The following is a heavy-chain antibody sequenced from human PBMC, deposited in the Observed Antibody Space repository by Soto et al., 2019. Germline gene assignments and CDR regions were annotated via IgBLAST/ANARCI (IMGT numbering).Heavy chain of an antibody. CDR2: ISGYNDNT. J-gene: IGHJ4*02. CDR1: GYTFTNYD. V-gene: IGHV1-18*01. Sequence: ASVKVSCKASGYTFTNYDISWVRQAPGQGLEWMGWISGYNDNTNYARKLQGRVTMTTDTSTSTVYMELRSLRSDDTAVYYCARRNRITIFGVVFQYFDYWGQGTLVTVSS. CDR3: ARRNRITIFGVVFQYFDY. D-gene: IGHD3-3*01.